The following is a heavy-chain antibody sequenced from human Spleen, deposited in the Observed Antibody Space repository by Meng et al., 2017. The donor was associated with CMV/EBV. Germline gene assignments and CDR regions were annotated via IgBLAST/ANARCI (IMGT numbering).Heavy chain of an antibody. Sequence: QVPPYQSGPGLVKPSETLSLTCTVSGGSFNPYSCSWIRQPPGKGLEWIGYLSHSGSTNYNPSLKSRLTLSVDTPNNQCSLRLSSVTAADTAAYFCARDNWGSLDYWGQGILVTVSS. D-gene: IGHD7-27*01. CDR3: ARDNWGSLDY. V-gene: IGHV4-59*01. CDR1: GGSFNPYS. J-gene: IGHJ4*02. CDR2: LSHSGST.